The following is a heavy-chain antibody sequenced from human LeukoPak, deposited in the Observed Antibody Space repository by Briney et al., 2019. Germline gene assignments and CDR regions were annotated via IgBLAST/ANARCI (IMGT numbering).Heavy chain of an antibody. Sequence: SETLSLTCTVSGGSISSYYWSWIRQPPGKGLEWIGYIYYSGSTNYNPSLKSRVTISVDTSKNRFSLKLSSVTAADTAVYYCARDSWGRIDYWGQGTLVTVSS. CDR3: ARDSWGRIDY. CDR2: IYYSGST. J-gene: IGHJ4*02. V-gene: IGHV4-59*12. D-gene: IGHD3-16*01. CDR1: GGSISSYY.